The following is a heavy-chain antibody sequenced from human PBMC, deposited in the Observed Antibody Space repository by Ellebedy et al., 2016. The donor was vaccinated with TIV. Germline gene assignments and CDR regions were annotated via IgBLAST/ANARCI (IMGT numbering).Heavy chain of an antibody. CDR1: GYTFTSYY. CDR2: INPSGGST. V-gene: IGHV1-46*03. Sequence: ASVKVSCXASGYTFTSYYMHWVRQAPGQGLEWMGIINPSGGSTSYAQKFQGRVTMTRDTSTSTVYMELSSLRSEDTAVYYCARGRFDGVVPAATPYFQHWGQGTLVTVSS. J-gene: IGHJ1*01. CDR3: ARGRFDGVVPAATPYFQH. D-gene: IGHD2-2*01.